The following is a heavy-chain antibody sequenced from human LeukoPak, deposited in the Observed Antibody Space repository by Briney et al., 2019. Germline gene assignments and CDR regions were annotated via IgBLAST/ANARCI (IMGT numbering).Heavy chain of an antibody. Sequence: PSETLSLTCTVSGDSISTHYWSWIRQPPGKGLEWIGYVYYSGSTNYNPSLKSRVTISVDTSKNQFSLKLSSVTAADTAVYYCARVYGAGYDFRGAFDIWGQGTMVTVSS. CDR1: GDSISTHY. V-gene: IGHV4-59*11. J-gene: IGHJ3*02. CDR3: ARVYGAGYDFRGAFDI. CDR2: VYYSGST. D-gene: IGHD5-12*01.